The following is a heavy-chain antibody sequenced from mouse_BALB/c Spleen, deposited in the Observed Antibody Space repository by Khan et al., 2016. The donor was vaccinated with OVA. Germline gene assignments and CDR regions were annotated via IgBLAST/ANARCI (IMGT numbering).Heavy chain of an antibody. CDR1: GYTFTNYG. D-gene: IGHD2-10*01. CDR2: INTYTGEP. J-gene: IGHJ4*01. CDR3: ARPPYFSYVMVY. V-gene: IGHV9-3-1*01. Sequence: QIQLVQSGPELKKPGETVKISCKASGYTFTNYGMNWVKQTPGQGLKWMGWINTYTGEPTYVDDFKGRFAFSLETSASPAYLQINNLKNEDTATYFWARPPYFSYVMVYWGQGTSVTVSS.